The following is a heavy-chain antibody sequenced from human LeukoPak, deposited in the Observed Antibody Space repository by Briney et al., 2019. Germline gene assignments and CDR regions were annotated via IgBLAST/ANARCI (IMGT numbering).Heavy chain of an antibody. J-gene: IGHJ4*02. CDR3: ANGAVAVNTYYDY. V-gene: IGHV3-23*01. CDR2: ISGSGYST. CDR1: GFTFSSYA. D-gene: IGHD6-19*01. Sequence: PGGSLRLSCAASGFTFSSYAMNWVRQAPGKGLEWVSAISGSGYSTYYADSVKGRFTISRDNSKNTLYLQMNSLRADNTAVYYCANGAVAVNTYYDYWGQGTLVTVSS.